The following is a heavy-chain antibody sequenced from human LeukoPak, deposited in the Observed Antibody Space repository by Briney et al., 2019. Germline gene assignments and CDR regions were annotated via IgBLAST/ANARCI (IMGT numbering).Heavy chain of an antibody. CDR2: ISYDGSNK. Sequence: PGRSLRLSRAASGFTYISYGMHWVRQAPGKGLEWVAVISYDGSNKYYADSVKGRFTISRGNSKNTLYLEMNSLRAEDTAVYYCAKERWLRFFDYWGQGTLVTVSS. V-gene: IGHV3-30*18. D-gene: IGHD5-12*01. CDR3: AKERWLRFFDY. CDR1: GFTYISYG. J-gene: IGHJ4*02.